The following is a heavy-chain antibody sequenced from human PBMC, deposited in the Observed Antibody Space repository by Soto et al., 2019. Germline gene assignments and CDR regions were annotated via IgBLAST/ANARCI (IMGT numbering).Heavy chain of an antibody. CDR3: ARESHYGDYVFYFDY. Sequence: QVQLQESGPGLVKPSQTLSLTCTVSGGSISRGGYYWSWIRQHPGKGLDWIGYIYYTGSTYYNPSLKSRVTISVDTSKNGCSLKVSSVTAADTAVYYCARESHYGDYVFYFDYWGQGTLVTVSS. CDR2: IYYTGST. CDR1: GGSISRGGYY. J-gene: IGHJ4*02. V-gene: IGHV4-31*03. D-gene: IGHD4-17*01.